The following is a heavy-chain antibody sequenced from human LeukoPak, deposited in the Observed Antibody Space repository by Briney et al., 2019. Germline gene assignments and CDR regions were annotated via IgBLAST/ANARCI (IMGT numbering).Heavy chain of an antibody. CDR2: FDPEDGET. V-gene: IGHV1-24*01. Sequence: ASVKVSCKVSGYTLTELSMHWVRQAPGKGLEWVGGFDPEDGETIYAQKFQGRVTMTEDTSTDTAYMELSSLRSEDTAVYYCATDMRTVADYYYYGMDVWGQGTTVTVSS. J-gene: IGHJ6*02. CDR3: ATDMRTVADYYYYGMDV. D-gene: IGHD4-23*01. CDR1: GYTLTELS.